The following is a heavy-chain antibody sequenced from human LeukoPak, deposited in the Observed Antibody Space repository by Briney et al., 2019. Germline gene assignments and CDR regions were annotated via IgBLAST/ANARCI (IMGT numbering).Heavy chain of an antibody. CDR1: GYTFTSYG. CDR3: AKDDAWLQYGD. D-gene: IGHD5-24*01. V-gene: IGHV1-69*13. CDR2: IIPIFGTA. Sequence: ASVKVSCKASGYTFTSYGISWVRQAPGQGLEWMGGIIPIFGTANYAQKFQGRVTITADESTSTAYMELNSLRPEDTAVYYCAKDDAWLQYGDWGRGTLVTVSS. J-gene: IGHJ4*02.